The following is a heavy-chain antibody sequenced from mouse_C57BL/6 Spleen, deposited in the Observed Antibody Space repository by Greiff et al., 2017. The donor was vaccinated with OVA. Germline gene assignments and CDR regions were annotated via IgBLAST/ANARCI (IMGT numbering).Heavy chain of an antibody. CDR2: ISSGSSTI. CDR3: SMCRYSNYFLYCDV. J-gene: IGHJ1*03. Sequence: DVKLVESGGGLVKPGGSLKLSCAASGFTFSDYGMHWVRQAPEKGLEWVAYISSGSSTIYYADTVKGRFTISRDNAKNTPFLQMTSLRSDDTAMYYCSMCRYSNYFLYCDVWGTVTTVTVSA. V-gene: IGHV5-17*01. D-gene: IGHD2-5*01. CDR1: GFTFSDYG.